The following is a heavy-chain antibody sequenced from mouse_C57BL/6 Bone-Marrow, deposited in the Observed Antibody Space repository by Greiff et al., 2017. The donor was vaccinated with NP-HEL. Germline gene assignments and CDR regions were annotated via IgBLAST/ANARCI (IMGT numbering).Heavy chain of an antibody. D-gene: IGHD1-1*01. CDR3: ARVPSIYYYGSSYGYFDY. V-gene: IGHV1-80*01. J-gene: IGHJ2*01. CDR1: GYAFSSYW. CDR2: IYPGDGDT. Sequence: VQRVESGAELVKPGASVKISCKASGYAFSSYWMNWVKQRPGKGLEWIGQIYPGDGDTNYNGKFKGKATLTADKSSSTAYMQLSSLTSEDSAVYFCARVPSIYYYGSSYGYFDYWGQGTTLTVSS.